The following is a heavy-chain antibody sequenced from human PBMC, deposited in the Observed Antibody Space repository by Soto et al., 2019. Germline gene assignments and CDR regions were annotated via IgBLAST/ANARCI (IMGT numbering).Heavy chain of an antibody. CDR2: INHSGST. CDR3: ARKYDFWSLGPYYYGMDV. CDR1: GGSFSGYY. Sequence: SETLSLTCAVYGGSFSGYYWSWIRQPPGKGLEWIGEINHSGSTNYNPSLKSRVTISVDTSKNQFSLKLSSVTAADTAVYYCARKYDFWSLGPYYYGMDVWGQGTTVTVSS. D-gene: IGHD3-3*01. J-gene: IGHJ6*02. V-gene: IGHV4-34*01.